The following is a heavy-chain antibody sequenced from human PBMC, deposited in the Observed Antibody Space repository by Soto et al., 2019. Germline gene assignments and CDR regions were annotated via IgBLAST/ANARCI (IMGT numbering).Heavy chain of an antibody. V-gene: IGHV3-30*18. J-gene: IGHJ5*02. D-gene: IGHD3-3*01. Sequence: QVQLVESGGGVVQPGDSLRLSCAASGFMFSGYGMHWIRQAPGKGLEWVAVISHDGSEKYYGDSVKGRCTVYRDNSNNTLFLKIDSLRAEDTAVYYCAKLVGGVKAIGAPGDWLDPWGQGTLVTVSS. CDR3: AKLVGGVKAIGAPGDWLDP. CDR2: ISHDGSEK. CDR1: GFMFSGYG.